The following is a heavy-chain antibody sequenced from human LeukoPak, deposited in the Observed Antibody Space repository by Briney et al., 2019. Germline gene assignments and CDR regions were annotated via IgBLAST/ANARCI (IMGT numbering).Heavy chain of an antibody. Sequence: ASVKVSCKASGYTFTGYYMHWVRQAPGKGLEWMGGFDPEGGKTIYAQNLHGRLTVTDDTSTDTAYMHLSSLRSEDTAVYYCATDMVGYCGGVTCYSEAYWGQGTLVTVSS. V-gene: IGHV1-24*01. J-gene: IGHJ4*02. CDR2: FDPEGGKT. CDR1: GYTFTGYY. D-gene: IGHD2-15*01. CDR3: ATDMVGYCGGVTCYSEAY.